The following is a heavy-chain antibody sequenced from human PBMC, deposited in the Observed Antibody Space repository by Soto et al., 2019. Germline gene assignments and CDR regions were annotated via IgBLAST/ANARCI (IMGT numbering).Heavy chain of an antibody. V-gene: IGHV4-30-4*01. D-gene: IGHD3-22*01. CDR1: GDSVSGGDSY. CDR2: TSFSGYT. Sequence: QVQLQESGPGLVKPSQTLSLTCTVSGDSVSGGDSYWSWIRQRPGKALEWIGYTSFSGYTSYTPSLKSRVTISVDMSKSQFSLRLTSVTAADTAIYYCVRGGNPYHYATSGPGTFDKWGQGTLVSVSS. CDR3: VRGGNPYHYATSGPGTFDK. J-gene: IGHJ4*02.